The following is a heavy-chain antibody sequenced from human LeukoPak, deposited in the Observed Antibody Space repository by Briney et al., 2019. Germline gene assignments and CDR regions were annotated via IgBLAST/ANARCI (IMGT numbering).Heavy chain of an antibody. CDR1: GGTISGGSYY. CDR3: ATSPHTDAFDI. Sequence: SQTLSLTCTDCGGTISGGSYYWSWIRQPAGKGLEWIGRIYTSGSTNYNPSLKSRVTISVDTSKNQFSLKLSSVTAADTAVYYCATSPHTDAFDIWGQGTMVTVSS. J-gene: IGHJ3*02. CDR2: IYTSGST. V-gene: IGHV4-61*02.